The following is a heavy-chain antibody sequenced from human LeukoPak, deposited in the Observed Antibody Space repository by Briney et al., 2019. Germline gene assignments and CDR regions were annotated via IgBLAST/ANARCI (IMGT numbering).Heavy chain of an antibody. CDR1: GFTFSSYG. Sequence: GGSLILSCAASGFTFSSYGMHWVRQAPGKGLEWVAVIWYDGSNKYYADSVKGRFTISRDNSKNTLYLQMNSLRAEDTAVYYCAKAVTAMVADYWGQGTLVSVSS. V-gene: IGHV3-30*02. CDR2: IWYDGSNK. CDR3: AKAVTAMVADY. D-gene: IGHD5-18*01. J-gene: IGHJ4*02.